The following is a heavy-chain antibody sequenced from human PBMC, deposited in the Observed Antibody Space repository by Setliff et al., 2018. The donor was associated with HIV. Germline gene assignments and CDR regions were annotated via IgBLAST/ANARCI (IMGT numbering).Heavy chain of an antibody. V-gene: IGHV4-39*02. CDR3: ARVITMVWTTFDP. J-gene: IGHJ5*02. D-gene: IGHD3-10*01. CDR1: GVPTSASTYY. CDR2: ISYSGKT. Sequence: SETLSLTCTVSGVPTSASTYYWGWIRQPPGKGLDWIGYISYSGKTYYNPSLKSRVTISVDTSNNHFSLRLNSVTAADTAIYYCARVITMVWTTFDPWGQGTLVTVSS.